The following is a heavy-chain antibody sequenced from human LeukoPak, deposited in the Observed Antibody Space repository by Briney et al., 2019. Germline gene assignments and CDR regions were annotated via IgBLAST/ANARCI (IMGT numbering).Heavy chain of an antibody. V-gene: IGHV4-34*01. CDR3: ARASIVVVPAAEQQYNWFDP. J-gene: IGHJ5*02. D-gene: IGHD2-2*01. CDR1: GGSFSGYY. Sequence: SETLSLTCAGYGGSFSGYYWSWIRQPPGKGLEWIGEINHSGSTNYNPSLKSRVTISVDTSKNQFSLKLSSVTAADTAVYYCARASIVVVPAAEQQYNWFDPWGQGTLVTVSS. CDR2: INHSGST.